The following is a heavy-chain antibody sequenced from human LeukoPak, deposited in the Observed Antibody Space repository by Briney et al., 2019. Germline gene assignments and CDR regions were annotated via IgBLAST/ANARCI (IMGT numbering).Heavy chain of an antibody. D-gene: IGHD5-24*01. CDR3: TRDSARRDGYNFDY. Sequence: AGGSLRLSCAASEFTFTWYAMSWVRQAPGKGLECVSTISRSSHSTYYADSVKGRFTISRDNSKNTLYLQMNSLRAEDTAVYYCTRDSARRDGYNFDYWGQGTLVIVST. CDR2: ISRSSHST. CDR1: EFTFTWYA. V-gene: IGHV3-23*01. J-gene: IGHJ4*02.